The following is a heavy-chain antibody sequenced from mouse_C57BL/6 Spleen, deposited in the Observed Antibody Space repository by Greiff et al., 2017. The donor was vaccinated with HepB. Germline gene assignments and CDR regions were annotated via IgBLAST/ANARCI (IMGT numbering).Heavy chain of an antibody. J-gene: IGHJ3*01. CDR1: GFTFSSYA. CDR2: ISSGGDYI. CDR3: TREARGYGTAY. D-gene: IGHD1-1*01. Sequence: EVKLVESGEGLVKPGGSLKLSCAASGFTFSSYAMSWVRQTPEKRLEWVAYISSGGDYIYYADTVKGRFTISRDNARNTLYLQMSSLKSEDTAMYYCTREARGYGTAYWGQGTLVTVSA. V-gene: IGHV5-9-1*02.